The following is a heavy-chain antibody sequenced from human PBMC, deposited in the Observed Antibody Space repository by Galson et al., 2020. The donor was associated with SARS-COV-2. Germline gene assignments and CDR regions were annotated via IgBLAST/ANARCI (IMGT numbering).Heavy chain of an antibody. CDR1: GFTVSSNY. CDR2: IYSGGST. V-gene: IGHV3-53*01. CDR3: AKYSSTTGFDY. D-gene: IGHD6-13*01. Sequence: GGSLRLSCAASGFTVSSNYMSWVRQAPGKGLEWVSVIYSGGSTYYADSVKGRFTISRDNSKNTLYLQMNSLRAEDTAVYYCAKYSSTTGFDYWGQGTLVTVSS. J-gene: IGHJ4*02.